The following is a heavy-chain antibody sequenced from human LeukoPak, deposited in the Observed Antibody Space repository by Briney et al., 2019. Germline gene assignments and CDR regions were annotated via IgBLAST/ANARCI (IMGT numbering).Heavy chain of an antibody. CDR1: GGSFSGYY. Sequence: SETLSLTCAVYGGSFSGYYWSWIRQPPGKGLEWIGEINHSRSTNYNPSLKSRVTISVDTSKNQFSLKLSSVTAADTAVYYCARGRRIQLWPYSPRYNWFDPWGQGTLVTVSS. CDR3: ARGRRIQLWPYSPRYNWFDP. D-gene: IGHD5-18*01. J-gene: IGHJ5*02. CDR2: INHSRST. V-gene: IGHV4-34*01.